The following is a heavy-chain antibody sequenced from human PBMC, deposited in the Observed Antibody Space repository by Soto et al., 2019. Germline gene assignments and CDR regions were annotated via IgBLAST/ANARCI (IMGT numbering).Heavy chain of an antibody. V-gene: IGHV3-23*01. D-gene: IGHD3-22*01. J-gene: IGHJ5*02. CDR1: GFSFSNYA. CDR3: AKGSSGYYYNWFDP. Sequence: GGSLRLSCAASGFSFSNYAMTWVRQAPGKGLEWVSGISSGDITTYYADSVKGRFTISRDNSKNTLFLQMNSLRAEDTALYYCAKGSSGYYYNWFDPWGQGTPVTVSS. CDR2: ISSGDITT.